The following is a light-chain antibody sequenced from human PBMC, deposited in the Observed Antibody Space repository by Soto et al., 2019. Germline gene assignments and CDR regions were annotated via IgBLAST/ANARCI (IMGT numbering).Light chain of an antibody. Sequence: DNPLTQSPSFLSDSLGDSVITTGRASQGISSYLAWYQQKPGKAPKLLISVASTLQSGVPSGFSGSGSGTEFTLTISSLQPDDFATYYCQQYETFSGTFGPGTKVDI. CDR1: QGISSY. CDR2: VAS. J-gene: IGKJ1*01. V-gene: IGKV1-9*01. CDR3: QQYETFSGT.